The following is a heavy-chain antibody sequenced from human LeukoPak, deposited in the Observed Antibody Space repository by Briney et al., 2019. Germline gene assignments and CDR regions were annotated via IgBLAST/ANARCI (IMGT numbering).Heavy chain of an antibody. CDR2: INGSGGST. V-gene: IGHV3-23*01. D-gene: IGHD6-19*01. CDR3: ARASAAGDFDF. Sequence: GGSLRLSCAASGFTFSSYAMSWVRQAPGKGLEWVSDINGSGGSTYYADSVKGRFTISRDNSQNTLYLQLNSLRAEDAAVYYCARASAAGDFDFWGQGTLVTVSS. CDR1: GFTFSSYA. J-gene: IGHJ4*02.